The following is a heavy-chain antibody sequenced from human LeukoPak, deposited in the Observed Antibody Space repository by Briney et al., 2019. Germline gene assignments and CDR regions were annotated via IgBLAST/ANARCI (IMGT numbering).Heavy chain of an antibody. CDR3: AREDCSSTSCLWENWVDP. CDR2: ISYDGSNK. Sequence: PGRSLRLSCAASGFTFSSYAMHWVRQAPGKGLEWVAVISYDGSNKYYADSVKGRFTISRDNSKSTLYLQMNSLRAEDTAVYYCAREDCSSTSCLWENWVDPWGQGTLVTVSS. J-gene: IGHJ5*02. V-gene: IGHV3-30*04. CDR1: GFTFSSYA. D-gene: IGHD2-2*01.